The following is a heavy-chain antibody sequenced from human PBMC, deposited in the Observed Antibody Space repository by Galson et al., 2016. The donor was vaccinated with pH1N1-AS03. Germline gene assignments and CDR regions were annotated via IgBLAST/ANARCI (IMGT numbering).Heavy chain of an antibody. Sequence: PALVKPPQTLTLTCDFSGFSLNTNGVGVGWIRQPPGKPLEWLALIYWNSEKRYNPFLKGRLTITKDTSKNQVVLTMTNMAPGDTATYFCARKPTGGMVATIGGGYFDLWGRGTLVAGSS. D-gene: IGHD1-26*01. CDR2: IYWNSEK. J-gene: IGHJ2*01. CDR3: ARKPTGGMVATIGGGYFDL. V-gene: IGHV2-5*01. CDR1: GFSLNTNGVG.